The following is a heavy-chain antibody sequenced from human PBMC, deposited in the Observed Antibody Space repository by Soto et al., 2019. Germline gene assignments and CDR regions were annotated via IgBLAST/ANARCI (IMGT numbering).Heavy chain of an antibody. CDR3: ARGPSPYGSGSYLNWFDP. CDR1: GFTFSSYW. D-gene: IGHD3-10*01. CDR2: IKQDGSEK. V-gene: IGHV3-7*04. J-gene: IGHJ5*02. Sequence: EVQLVESGGGLVQPGGSLRLSCAASGFTFSSYWMSWVRQAPGKGLEWVANIKQDGSEKYYVDSVKGRFTISRDNAKNSXXRQMNSLRAEDTAVYYCARGPSPYGSGSYLNWFDPWGQGTLVTVSS.